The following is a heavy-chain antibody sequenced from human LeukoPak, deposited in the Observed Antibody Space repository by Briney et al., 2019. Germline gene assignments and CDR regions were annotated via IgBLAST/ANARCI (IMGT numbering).Heavy chain of an antibody. J-gene: IGHJ4*02. CDR1: GFTFSSYA. Sequence: GGSLRLSCAASGFTFSSYAMSWVRQAPGKGLEWVAVISGSGGGTYYADSVKGRFTISRDNSKNTLYLQMNSLRAEDTAVYYCAKDRARAGYGDYYFDYWGQGTLVTVSS. CDR2: ISGSGGGT. CDR3: AKDRARAGYGDYYFDY. D-gene: IGHD4-17*01. V-gene: IGHV3-23*01.